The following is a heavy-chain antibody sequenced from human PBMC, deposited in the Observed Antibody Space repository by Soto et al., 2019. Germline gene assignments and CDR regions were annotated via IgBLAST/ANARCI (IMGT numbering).Heavy chain of an antibody. CDR2: ISSTTNYI. Sequence: PGGSLRLSCAASGFTFTRYSMNWVRQAPGKGLEWVSSISSTTNYIHYGDSMKGRFTISRDNAKNSLYLEMNSLRAEDTAVYYCARESEDLTSNFDYWGQGTLVTVSS. CDR1: GFTFTRYS. J-gene: IGHJ4*02. CDR3: ARESEDLTSNFDY. V-gene: IGHV3-21*06.